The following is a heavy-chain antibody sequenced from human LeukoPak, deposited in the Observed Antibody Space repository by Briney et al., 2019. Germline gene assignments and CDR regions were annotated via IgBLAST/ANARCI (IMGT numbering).Heavy chain of an antibody. V-gene: IGHV3-53*01. CDR2: IYSGGST. J-gene: IGHJ3*02. D-gene: IGHD3-10*01. CDR1: GFTVSSNY. Sequence: PGGSLRLSCAASGFTVSSNYMSWVRQAPGKGLEWVSVIYSGGSTYYADSVKGRFTISRDNSKNTLYLQMNSLRAEDTAVYYCASHYGSGIGDAFDIWGQGTMVTVSS. CDR3: ASHYGSGIGDAFDI.